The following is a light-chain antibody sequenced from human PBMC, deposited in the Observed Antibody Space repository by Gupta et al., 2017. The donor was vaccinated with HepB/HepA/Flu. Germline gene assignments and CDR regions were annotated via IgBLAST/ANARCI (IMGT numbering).Light chain of an antibody. CDR1: RSISNY. CDR3: QQTLTNPTWT. J-gene: IGKJ1*01. Sequence: DIQMTQSPSSLSASVGDRVTITCRAGRSISNYLNWYQEKQGRAPKLLIYNEARLYIGVPSRFSGSGCGKEFTLAISSRHPDDFASYYCQQTLTNPTWTFGQGTKVEI. V-gene: IGKV1-39*01. CDR2: NEA.